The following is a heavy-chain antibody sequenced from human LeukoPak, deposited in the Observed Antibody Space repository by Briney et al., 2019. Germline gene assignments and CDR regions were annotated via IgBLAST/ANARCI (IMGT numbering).Heavy chain of an antibody. CDR3: VRDAPYSHFDY. Sequence: GGSLRLSCAASGFTFSDYYMSWVRQAPGKGLEWVSTISSSGALHYADSVKGRFTISRDSAKNSLSLQMNSLRAEDTAVYYCVRDAPYSHFDYWGQGTLVTVSS. CDR1: GFTFSDYY. D-gene: IGHD4-11*01. J-gene: IGHJ4*02. CDR2: ISSSGAL. V-gene: IGHV3-69-1*01.